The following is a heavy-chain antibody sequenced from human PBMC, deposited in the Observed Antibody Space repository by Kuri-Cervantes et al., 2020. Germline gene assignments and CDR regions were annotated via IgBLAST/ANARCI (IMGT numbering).Heavy chain of an antibody. Sequence: GESLKISCAASGFSFDDFAMSWVRQAPGKGLEWVSVISGRSGNTYYADSVKGRFTISRDNSKNTLYLQMNSLRAEDTAVYYCAKRWEQAAFDIWGQGTMVTVSS. J-gene: IGHJ3*02. CDR3: AKRWEQAAFDI. V-gene: IGHV3-23*01. D-gene: IGHD1-26*01. CDR2: ISGRSGNT. CDR1: GFSFDDFA.